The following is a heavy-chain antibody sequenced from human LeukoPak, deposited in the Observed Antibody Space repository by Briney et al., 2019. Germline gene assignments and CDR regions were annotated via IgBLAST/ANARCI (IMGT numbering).Heavy chain of an antibody. CDR3: AKGTGYCDSSGYDPFDI. CDR1: GFTFSSYV. J-gene: IGHJ3*02. D-gene: IGHD3-22*01. CDR2: ISGGGGRT. V-gene: IGHV3-23*01. Sequence: PGGSLRLSCAASGFTFSSYVMSWVRQAPGKELEWVSAISGGGGRTYYADSVKGRFTISRDNSKNTLYLQMNSLRAEDTAVYYCAKGTGYCDSSGYDPFDIWGQGTMVTVSS.